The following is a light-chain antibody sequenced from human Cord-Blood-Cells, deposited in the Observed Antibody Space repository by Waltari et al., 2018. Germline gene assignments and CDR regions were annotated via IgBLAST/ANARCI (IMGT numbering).Light chain of an antibody. V-gene: IGLV2-23*01. CDR1: SSDVGSYNL. J-gene: IGLJ1*01. Sequence: QFALPQPASVSGSPGQSITISCTATSSDVGSYNLVSWYQQHPGKAPKPIIYEGIKRPSGVSNRFSGSKSGNTASLTISGLQAEDDADYYCCSYAGSSTYVFGTGTKVTVL. CDR3: CSYAGSSTYV. CDR2: EGI.